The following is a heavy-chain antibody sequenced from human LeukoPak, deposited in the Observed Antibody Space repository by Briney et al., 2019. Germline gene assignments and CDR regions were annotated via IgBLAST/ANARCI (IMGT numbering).Heavy chain of an antibody. Sequence: GGSLRLSRAASGFTFSDYYMSWIRQAPGKGLEWVSYISSSSSYTNYAGSVKGRFTISRDNAKNSLYLQINSLRAEDTAVYYCARGGMGIAAAGAYLDYWGQGTLVTVSS. D-gene: IGHD6-13*01. V-gene: IGHV3-11*06. CDR3: ARGGMGIAAAGAYLDY. CDR2: ISSSSSYT. CDR1: GFTFSDYY. J-gene: IGHJ4*02.